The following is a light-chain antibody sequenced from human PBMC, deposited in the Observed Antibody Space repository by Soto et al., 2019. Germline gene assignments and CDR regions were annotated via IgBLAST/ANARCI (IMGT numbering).Light chain of an antibody. J-gene: IGKJ1*01. CDR2: LGS. Sequence: EIVMTQSPLSLTVTPGEPASISCKSSQSLQHNNGNTLLDWYMQKPAQSPQLLIYLGSRRAPGAPDRVSGSGSGTDFTLRISTVEADDAAIYYCMQALQTPRTFGQGTKLEI. V-gene: IGKV2-28*01. CDR1: QSLQHNNGNTL. CDR3: MQALQTPRT.